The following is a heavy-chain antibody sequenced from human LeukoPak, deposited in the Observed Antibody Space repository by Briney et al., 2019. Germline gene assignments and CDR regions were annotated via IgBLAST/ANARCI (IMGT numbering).Heavy chain of an antibody. D-gene: IGHD3-3*01. CDR1: GGSISSSNW. V-gene: IGHV4-4*02. CDR3: ARVSRITIFGVVTYFDY. CDR2: IYHSGST. Sequence: SGTLSLTCAVSGGSISSSNWWSWVRQPPGKGLEWIGEIYHSGSTNYNPSLKSRVTISVDKSKNQFSLKLSSVTAADTAVYYCARVSRITIFGVVTYFDYWGQGTLVTVSS. J-gene: IGHJ4*02.